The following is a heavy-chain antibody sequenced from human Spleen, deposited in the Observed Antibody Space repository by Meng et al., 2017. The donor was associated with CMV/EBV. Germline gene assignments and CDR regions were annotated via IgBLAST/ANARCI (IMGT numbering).Heavy chain of an antibody. J-gene: IGHJ4*02. Sequence: GGSLRLSCAASGFTFSSYAMSWVRQAPGKGLEWVSVIYSGGSSTYYADSVKGRFTISRDNSKNTLYLQMNSLRAEDTAVYYCTSGTAPLTFSSRYYDFWSAYSMVVWGQGTLVTVSS. CDR1: GFTFSSYA. CDR2: IYSGGSST. D-gene: IGHD3-3*01. CDR3: TSGTAPLTFSSRYYDFWSAYSMVV. V-gene: IGHV3-23*03.